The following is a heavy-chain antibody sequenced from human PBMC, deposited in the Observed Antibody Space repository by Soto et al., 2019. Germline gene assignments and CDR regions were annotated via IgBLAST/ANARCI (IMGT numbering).Heavy chain of an antibody. CDR1: GFTFSSYA. CDR3: VKGHEWELAYFDY. D-gene: IGHD1-26*01. Sequence: GSLRLSCSASGFTFSSYAMHWVRQAPGKGLEYVSAISSNGGSTYYADSVKGRFTISRDNSKNTLYLQMSSLRAEDAAVYYGVKGHEWELAYFDYWGQGTLVTVSS. J-gene: IGHJ4*02. V-gene: IGHV3-64D*06. CDR2: ISSNGGST.